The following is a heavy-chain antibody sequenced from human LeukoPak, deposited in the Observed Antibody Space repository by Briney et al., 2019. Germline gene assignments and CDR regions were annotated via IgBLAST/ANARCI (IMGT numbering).Heavy chain of an antibody. Sequence: GGSLRLSCAASGLTFHDYYMSWIRQAPGKGLEWISYISSASRTIYYTDSVKGRFTISRDDAKNSLYLQMDSLRVDDTAVYYCASDSSAWGLFDHWGQGVLVTVSS. CDR2: ISSASRTI. V-gene: IGHV3-11*01. CDR3: ASDSSAWGLFDH. CDR1: GLTFHDYY. J-gene: IGHJ4*02. D-gene: IGHD3-22*01.